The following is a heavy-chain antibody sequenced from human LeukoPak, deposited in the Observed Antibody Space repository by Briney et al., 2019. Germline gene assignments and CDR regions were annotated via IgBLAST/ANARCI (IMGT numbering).Heavy chain of an antibody. J-gene: IGHJ6*03. CDR1: GGTFSSYA. Sequence: SVKVSCKASGGTFSSYAISWVRQAPGQGLEWMGGIIPIFGTANYAQKFQGRVTITADESTSTAYMELSSLRSEDTAVYYCATRKTGYSYGLAPYYYYYYMDVWGKGTTVAISS. CDR3: ATRKTGYSYGLAPYYYYYYMDV. CDR2: IIPIFGTA. V-gene: IGHV1-69*01. D-gene: IGHD5-18*01.